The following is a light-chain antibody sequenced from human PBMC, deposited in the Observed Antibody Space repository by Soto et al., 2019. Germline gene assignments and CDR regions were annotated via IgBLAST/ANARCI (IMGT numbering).Light chain of an antibody. J-gene: IGLJ1*01. Sequence: QLVLTQPRSVSGSPGQSVTISCTGTSSDVGGYNYVSWYQQHPGKAPKLMIYDVSKRPSGVPDRFSGSKSGNTASLTISGLQAEDEADYYCCSYAGSYTYVFGTGTKRTVL. CDR1: SSDVGGYNY. V-gene: IGLV2-11*01. CDR2: DVS. CDR3: CSYAGSYTYV.